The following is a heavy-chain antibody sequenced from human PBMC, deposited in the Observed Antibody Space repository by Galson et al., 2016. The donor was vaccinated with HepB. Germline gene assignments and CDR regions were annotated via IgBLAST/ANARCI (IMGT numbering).Heavy chain of an antibody. J-gene: IGHJ6*04. CDR2: ISRSGDST. CDR1: GFTFRNYG. CDR3: VQGGTAPAV. V-gene: IGHV3-23*01. D-gene: IGHD1-1*01. Sequence: SLRLSCAASGFTFRNYGMTWARQAPGKGLEVAASISRSGDSTDYADSVKGRFTISRDNSKNTLSLQMNSLTADDTAIYYCVQGGTAPAVWGKGTTVTVSS.